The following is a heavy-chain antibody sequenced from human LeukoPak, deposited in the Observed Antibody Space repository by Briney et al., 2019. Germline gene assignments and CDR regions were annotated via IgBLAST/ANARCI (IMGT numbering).Heavy chain of an antibody. CDR2: ISYDGSNK. CDR1: GFTFSSYA. Sequence: GGSLRLSCAASGFTFSSYAMHWVRQAPGKGLEWVAVISYDGSNKYYADSVKGRFTISRDNSKNTLYLQMNSLRAEDTAVYYCASALGYCSSTSCYASDYWGQGTLVTVSS. CDR3: ASALGYCSSTSCYASDY. J-gene: IGHJ4*02. V-gene: IGHV3-30*04. D-gene: IGHD2-2*01.